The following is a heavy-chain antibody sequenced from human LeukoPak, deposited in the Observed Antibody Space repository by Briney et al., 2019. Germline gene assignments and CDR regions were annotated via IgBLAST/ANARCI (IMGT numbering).Heavy chain of an antibody. CDR3: ATHSPLSYYFYYMDV. CDR1: GGSISSGSYY. CDR2: IFTSGST. D-gene: IGHD2-21*01. V-gene: IGHV4-61*02. J-gene: IGHJ6*03. Sequence: SQTLSLTCTVSGGSISSGSYYWNWIRQPAGKGLEWIGRIFTSGSTNFNPSLKSRVTISVDPSKNQFSLKLSSVTAADTAVYYCATHSPLSYYFYYMDVWGKGTTVTVSS.